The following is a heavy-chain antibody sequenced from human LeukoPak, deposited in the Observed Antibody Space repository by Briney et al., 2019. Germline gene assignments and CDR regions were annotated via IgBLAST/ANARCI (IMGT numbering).Heavy chain of an antibody. J-gene: IGHJ5*02. CDR1: GGSISSSSYY. D-gene: IGHD2-2*01. CDR3: ARRTPAGYCRSTSCYVVWFDP. Sequence: PSETLSLTCTVSGGSISSSSYYWGWIRQPPGKGLEWIGNIYYSGSTYYNPSLKSRVTISVDTSKNQFSLKLSSVTAADTAVYYCARRTPAGYCRSTSCYVVWFDPWGQGTLVTVSS. CDR2: IYYSGST. V-gene: IGHV4-39*01.